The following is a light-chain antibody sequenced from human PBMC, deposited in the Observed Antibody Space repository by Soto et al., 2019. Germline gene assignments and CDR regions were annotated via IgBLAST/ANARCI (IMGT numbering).Light chain of an antibody. CDR1: QDISNY. V-gene: IGKV1-33*01. Sequence: DIPMTQSPSSLSASVGDRVTITCQASQDISNYLNWYQQKPGKAPKLLIYDASNLETGVPSRFSGSGSGTDFTLTISRMEPEDFAVYYCQQYGSSPRTFGQGTKLEIK. J-gene: IGKJ2*01. CDR2: DAS. CDR3: QQYGSSPRT.